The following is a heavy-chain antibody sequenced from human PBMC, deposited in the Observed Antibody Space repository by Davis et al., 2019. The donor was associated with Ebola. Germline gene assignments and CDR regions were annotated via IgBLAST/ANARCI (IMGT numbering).Heavy chain of an antibody. CDR3: ARGRYTSGWYPDYFDC. J-gene: IGHJ4*02. D-gene: IGHD6-19*01. Sequence: PGGSLRLSCAASGFTFNNYAMSWVRQAPGKGLEWVANIKQDGSGTYSVDSVKGRFTISRDNTDNSLYVQMNNLRIEDTAVYFCARGRYTSGWYPDYFDCWGQGTLVTVSS. CDR1: GFTFNNYA. V-gene: IGHV3-7*01. CDR2: IKQDGSGT.